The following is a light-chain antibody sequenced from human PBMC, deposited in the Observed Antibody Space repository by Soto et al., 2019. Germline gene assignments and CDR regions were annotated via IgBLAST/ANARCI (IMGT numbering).Light chain of an antibody. Sequence: DIQMTQSPSTLSASVGDRVTITCRASQSISSSLAWYQKKPGNATNLLIYDASTLESGVPTSFSGSGSGTEFTITISSLQPDAFATYYCQQYTTWTFGQGTKVDIK. CDR2: DAS. CDR3: QQYTTWT. V-gene: IGKV1-5*01. CDR1: QSISSS. J-gene: IGKJ1*01.